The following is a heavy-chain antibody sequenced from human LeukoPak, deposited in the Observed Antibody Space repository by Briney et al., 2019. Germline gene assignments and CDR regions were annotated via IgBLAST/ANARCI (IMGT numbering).Heavy chain of an antibody. V-gene: IGHV1-69*13. D-gene: IGHD1-26*01. CDR1: GGTFSSYA. CDR2: IIPIFGTA. CDR3: ARDPVGATQGFFDY. J-gene: IGHJ4*02. Sequence: ASVKVSCKASGGTFSSYAISWVRQAPGQGFEWMGGIIPIFGTANYAQKFQGRVTITADESTSTAYMELSSLRSEDTAVYYCARDPVGATQGFFDYWGQGTLVTVSS.